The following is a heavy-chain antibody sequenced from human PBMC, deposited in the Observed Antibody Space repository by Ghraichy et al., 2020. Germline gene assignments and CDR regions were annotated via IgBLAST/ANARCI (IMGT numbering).Heavy chain of an antibody. CDR3: ARGPHYDFWSGYYEYFDL. D-gene: IGHD3-3*01. V-gene: IGHV3-21*01. CDR2: ISSSSSYI. Sequence: LSLTCAASGFTFSSYSMNWVRQAPGKGLEWVSSISSSSSYIYYADSVKGRFTISRDNAKNSLYLQMNSLRAEDTAVYYCARGPHYDFWSGYYEYFDLWGRGTLVTVSS. J-gene: IGHJ2*01. CDR1: GFTFSSYS.